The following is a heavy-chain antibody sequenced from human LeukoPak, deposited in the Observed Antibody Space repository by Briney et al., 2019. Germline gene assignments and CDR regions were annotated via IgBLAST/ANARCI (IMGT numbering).Heavy chain of an antibody. D-gene: IGHD1-1*01. V-gene: IGHV3-30*04. Sequence: GRSLRLSCAASGFTFSRYGMHWVRQAPGKGLEWVTAISYDGSNKYYADSVKGRFTISRDNSKNTLYVQMNSLRAEDTAVYYCARSPPLWNGDAFDIWGQGTMVTVSS. CDR3: ARSPPLWNGDAFDI. J-gene: IGHJ3*02. CDR2: ISYDGSNK. CDR1: GFTFSRYG.